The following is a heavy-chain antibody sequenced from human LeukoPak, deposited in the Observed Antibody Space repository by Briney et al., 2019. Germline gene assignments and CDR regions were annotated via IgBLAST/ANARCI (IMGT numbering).Heavy chain of an antibody. CDR2: IYSGGST. Sequence: GGSLRLSCAASGFTVSSNYMSWVRQAPGKGLEWVSVIYSGGSTYYADSVKGRFTISRDNSKNTLYLQMNSLRAEDTAVYYCARQVVVAATPVWFDPWGQGTLVTVSS. J-gene: IGHJ5*02. CDR1: GFTVSSNY. CDR3: ARQVVVAATPVWFDP. V-gene: IGHV3-66*04. D-gene: IGHD2-15*01.